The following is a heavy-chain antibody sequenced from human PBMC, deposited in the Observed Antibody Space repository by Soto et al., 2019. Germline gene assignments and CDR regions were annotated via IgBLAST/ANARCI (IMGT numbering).Heavy chain of an antibody. CDR2: ISSSSSVI. CDR1: GFILSDCA. V-gene: IGHV3-48*01. Sequence: EVHLVESGGGLVQPGGSLRLSCATSGFILSDCAMNWVRQAPGKGLEWVSYISSSSSVIDYADSVKGRFTVSRDNARNSLYLQMNSLRAEDTAVYYCARDLSWGSNWYYYMDVWGKGTTVTVSS. CDR3: ARDLSWGSNWYYYMDV. D-gene: IGHD7-27*01. J-gene: IGHJ6*03.